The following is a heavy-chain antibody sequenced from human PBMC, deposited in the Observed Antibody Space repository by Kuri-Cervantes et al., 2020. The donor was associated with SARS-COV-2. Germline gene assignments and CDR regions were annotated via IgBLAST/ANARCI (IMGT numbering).Heavy chain of an antibody. CDR1: GFTFSSYS. Sequence: GESLKISCAASGFTFSSYSMNWVRQAPGKGLEWVSSISSSSSYIYYADSVKGRFTISRDNAKNSLYLQMNSLRAEDTAVYYCARDLHLDHHILTGYPPFEYWGQGTLVTVSS. V-gene: IGHV3-21*01. J-gene: IGHJ4*02. D-gene: IGHD3-9*01. CDR2: ISSSSSYI. CDR3: ARDLHLDHHILTGYPPFEY.